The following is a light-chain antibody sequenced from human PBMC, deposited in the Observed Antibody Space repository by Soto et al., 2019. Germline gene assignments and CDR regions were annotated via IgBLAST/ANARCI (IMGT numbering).Light chain of an antibody. CDR3: QQYNNWPFT. V-gene: IGKV3-15*01. Sequence: EIVMTQSPATLSVSPGERATLSCRASQSVSSNLAWYQQKPGQAPRLLIYGASTTATGIPARFSGSGSGTEFTLTISSLQSEDFADYYCQQYNNWPFTFGPGTKVDIK. CDR2: GAS. CDR1: QSVSSN. J-gene: IGKJ3*01.